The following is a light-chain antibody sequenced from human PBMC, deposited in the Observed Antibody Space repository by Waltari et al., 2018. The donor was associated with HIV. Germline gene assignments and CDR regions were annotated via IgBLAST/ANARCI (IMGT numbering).Light chain of an antibody. CDR3: QSYDSSLSGSWV. CDR2: GNI. Sequence: QSVLTQPPSVSGAPGQRVTISCTGSSSNIGAGYDFHRYQHLPGTAPKLLIYGNINRPSGVPDRFSGSKSGTSASLAITGLQAEDEADYYCQSYDSSLSGSWVFGGGTKLTVL. J-gene: IGLJ3*02. CDR1: SSNIGAGYD. V-gene: IGLV1-40*01.